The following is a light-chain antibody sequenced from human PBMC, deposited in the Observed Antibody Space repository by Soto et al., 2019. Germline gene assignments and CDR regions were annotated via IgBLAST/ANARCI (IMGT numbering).Light chain of an antibody. J-gene: IGLJ1*01. V-gene: IGLV2-14*03. CDR2: EVR. CDR1: SSDVGAHDF. Sequence: QSVLTQPASVSGSPGQSITIPCTGTSSDVGAHDFVSWYQQHPDKAPKLMIYEVRNRPSGVSNRFSGSKSVNTATLTISGLQAEDEADYYCSSYTTSSTRVFGTGTKVTVL. CDR3: SSYTTSSTRV.